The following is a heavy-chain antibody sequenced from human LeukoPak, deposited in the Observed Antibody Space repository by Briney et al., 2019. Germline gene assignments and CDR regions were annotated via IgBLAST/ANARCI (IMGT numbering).Heavy chain of an antibody. V-gene: IGHV4-34*01. CDR2: INHSGST. CDR3: ARHFRSSGYYDY. CDR1: GGSFSGYY. D-gene: IGHD3-22*01. Sequence: SETLSLTCAVYGGSFSGYYWSWIRQPPGKGLEWIGEINHSGSTNYNPSLKSRVTISVDTSKNQFSLKLSSVTAADTAVYYCARHFRSSGYYDYWGQGTQVTVSS. J-gene: IGHJ4*02.